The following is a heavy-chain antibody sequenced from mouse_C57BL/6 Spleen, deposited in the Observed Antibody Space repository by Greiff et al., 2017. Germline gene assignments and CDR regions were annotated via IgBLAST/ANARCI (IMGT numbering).Heavy chain of an antibody. J-gene: IGHJ2*01. D-gene: IGHD1-1*01. CDR3: ARSGYGSLDY. CDR2: IYPGDGDT. CDR1: GYAFSSYW. Sequence: QVQLKESGAELVKPGASVKISCKASGYAFSSYWMNWVKQRPGKGLEWIGQIYPGDGDTNYNGTFKGKATLTADKSSSTAYMQLSSLTSEDSAVYFCARSGYGSLDYWGQGTTLTVAS. V-gene: IGHV1-80*01.